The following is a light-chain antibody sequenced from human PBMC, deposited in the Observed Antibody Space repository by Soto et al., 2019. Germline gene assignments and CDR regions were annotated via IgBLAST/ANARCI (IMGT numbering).Light chain of an antibody. Sequence: QSVLTQPASVSGSPGQSIAISCTGTGSDIAIYNFVSWYQQYPGQAPKLLIFEVSHRPSGVSNRFSGSKSGTTASLTISGLQAEDEADYYCSSYSGGNTLVLFDGGTKLTVL. CDR3: SSYSGGNTLVL. J-gene: IGLJ2*01. CDR2: EVS. CDR1: GSDIAIYNF. V-gene: IGLV2-14*03.